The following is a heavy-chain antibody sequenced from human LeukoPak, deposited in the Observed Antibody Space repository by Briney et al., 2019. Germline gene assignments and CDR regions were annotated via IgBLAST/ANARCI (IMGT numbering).Heavy chain of an antibody. J-gene: IGHJ4*02. CDR3: ARVSNYYGSGYYFDY. Sequence: ASVKVSCKASGYTFTSYYMHWVRQAPGQGLEWMGIINPSGGSTSYAQKFQGRVTITADESTSTAYMELSSLRSEDTAVYYCARVSNYYGSGYYFDYWGQGTLVTVSS. V-gene: IGHV1-46*01. D-gene: IGHD3-10*01. CDR1: GYTFTSYY. CDR2: INPSGGST.